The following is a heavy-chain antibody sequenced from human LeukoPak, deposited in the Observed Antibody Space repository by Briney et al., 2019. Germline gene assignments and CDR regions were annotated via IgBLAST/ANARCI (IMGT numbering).Heavy chain of an antibody. CDR3: AKGPDSGRFDY. V-gene: IGHV3-23*01. CDR1: GFTFSSYA. D-gene: IGHD6-25*01. CDR2: ISGRGTST. J-gene: IGHJ4*02. Sequence: GGSLRLSCAASGFTFSSYAMSWVRQSPGKGLEWVSAISGRGTSTYYADSVKGRFTVSRDNSKNTLYLQMNSLRPEDTAVYYCAKGPDSGRFDYWGQGTLVTVSS.